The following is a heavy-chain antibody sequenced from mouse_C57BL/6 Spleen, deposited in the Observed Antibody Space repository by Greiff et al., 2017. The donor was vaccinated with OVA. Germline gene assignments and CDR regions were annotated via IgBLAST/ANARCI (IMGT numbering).Heavy chain of an antibody. D-gene: IGHD2-4*01. J-gene: IGHJ3*01. Sequence: QVQLKESGPGLVAPSQSLSITCTVSGFSLTSSAISWVRQPPGKGLEWLGVIWTGGGTNYNSALNSRLSISKDNSKSQVFLKMNSLQTDDTARYYSARREYDYDGAWFAYWGQGTLVTVSA. V-gene: IGHV2-9-1*01. CDR1: GFSLTSSA. CDR2: IWTGGGT. CDR3: ARREYDYDGAWFAY.